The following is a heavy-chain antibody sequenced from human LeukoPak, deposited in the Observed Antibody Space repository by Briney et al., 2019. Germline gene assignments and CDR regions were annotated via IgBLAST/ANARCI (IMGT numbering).Heavy chain of an antibody. Sequence: SETLSLTCTVSGGSISSYYWSWIRQPAGKGLEWIGYIYYSGSTNYNPSLKSRVTISVDTSKNQFSLKLSSVTAADTAVYYCASSVDSYGYDYWGQGILVTVSS. D-gene: IGHD5-18*01. CDR2: IYYSGST. V-gene: IGHV4-59*01. CDR3: ASSVDSYGYDY. J-gene: IGHJ4*02. CDR1: GGSISSYY.